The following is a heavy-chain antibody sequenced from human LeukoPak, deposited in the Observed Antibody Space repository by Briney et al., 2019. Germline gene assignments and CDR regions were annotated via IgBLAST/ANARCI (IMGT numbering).Heavy chain of an antibody. V-gene: IGHV4-59*01. J-gene: IGHJ4*02. CDR1: SGSMSNYY. CDR2: MYYSGST. Sequence: SETLSLTCSVSSGSMSNYYWSWIRQPPGKGLEWIGYMYYSGSTNYNPSLKSRVTMSADTSKNQFSLKLSSVTAADTAVYYCARDTGYSSGPLLNYWGQGTLVTVSS. D-gene: IGHD2-15*01. CDR3: ARDTGYSSGPLLNY.